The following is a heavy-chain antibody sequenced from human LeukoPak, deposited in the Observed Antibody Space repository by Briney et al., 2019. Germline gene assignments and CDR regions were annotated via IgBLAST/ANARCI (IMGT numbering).Heavy chain of an antibody. Sequence: GGSLRLSCAASGFTFSNYGMHWVRQAPGKGLEWVAAISYDGSNKNYADSVKGRFTISRDNSKNTLYLQMNSLRAEDTAVYYCARGVRIAVAGHIDYWGQGTLVTVSS. V-gene: IGHV3-30*03. CDR1: GFTFSNYG. CDR3: ARGVRIAVAGHIDY. CDR2: ISYDGSNK. D-gene: IGHD6-19*01. J-gene: IGHJ4*02.